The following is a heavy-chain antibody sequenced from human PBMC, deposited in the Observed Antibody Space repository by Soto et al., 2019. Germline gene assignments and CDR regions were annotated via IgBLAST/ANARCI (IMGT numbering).Heavy chain of an antibody. D-gene: IGHD3-16*01. CDR2: ISYDGSNK. CDR3: ARVRSWGGAARSGCFGY. V-gene: IGHV3-30-3*01. Sequence: PGGSMRLYCAASGFTFSSYAMHWLRHAPGKGLEWVAVISYDGSNKYYADSVKGRFTISRDNSKNTLYLQMNSLRAEDTAVYYFARVRSWGGAARSGCFGYWGQGSLVTVSS. J-gene: IGHJ4*02. CDR1: GFTFSSYA.